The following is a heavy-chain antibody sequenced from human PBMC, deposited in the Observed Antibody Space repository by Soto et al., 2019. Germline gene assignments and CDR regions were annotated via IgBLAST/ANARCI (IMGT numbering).Heavy chain of an antibody. V-gene: IGHV3-21*01. J-gene: IGHJ4*02. Sequence: GGSLRLSCAASGFTFTRYSMNWVRQAPGKGLEWVSTISSTTNYIYYADSMKGRFTVSRDNAKNSVYLEMNSLSAEDTAVYYCARESEDLTSNFDYWGQGTLVTVSS. CDR1: GFTFTRYS. CDR2: ISSTTNYI. CDR3: ARESEDLTSNFDY.